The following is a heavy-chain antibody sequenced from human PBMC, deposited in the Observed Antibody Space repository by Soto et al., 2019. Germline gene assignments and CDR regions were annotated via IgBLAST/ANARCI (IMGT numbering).Heavy chain of an antibody. J-gene: IGHJ5*02. V-gene: IGHV4-31*03. CDR1: GGSISSDANF. CDR2: ISYTGRT. CDR3: ARGSFSSSSSWFDP. Sequence: SETLSLTCTVSGGSISSDANFWSWIRQLPGRGLEWIGYISYTGRTYYTPSLNSRLTISLDTSKNLFSLRLSAVTAADTAVYFCARGSFSSSSSWFDPWGQGTLVTVYS. D-gene: IGHD6-6*01.